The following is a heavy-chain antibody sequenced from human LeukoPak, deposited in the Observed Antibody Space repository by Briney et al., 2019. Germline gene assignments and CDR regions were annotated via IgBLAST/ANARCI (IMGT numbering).Heavy chain of an antibody. CDR3: ARSELGTSTGGPSDY. D-gene: IGHD5-24*01. Sequence: ASVTVSCKASGCTFTNYGISWVRQAPGQGLEWMDWICGYRGSTNYAHNVQGRVTITIDTSTNTPFIDLKSLISDDTAVYFCARSELGTSTGGPSDYCGQGTLVAVSS. J-gene: IGHJ4*02. CDR1: GCTFTNYG. CDR2: ICGYRGST. V-gene: IGHV1-18*01.